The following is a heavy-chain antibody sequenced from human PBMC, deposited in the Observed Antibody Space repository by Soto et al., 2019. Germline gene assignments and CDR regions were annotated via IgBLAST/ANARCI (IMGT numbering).Heavy chain of an antibody. D-gene: IGHD3-22*01. CDR2: IYYRGSS. CDR3: ARDVWDSSGYYSRSYFDC. V-gene: IGHV4-59*01. Sequence: TLSLTCTVSGVSISSYYWSWIRQPPGKGLEWIGNIYYRGSSNYNPSLKSRVTISVDTSKSQFSLNLSSVTAADTAAYYCARDVWDSSGYYSRSYFDCWGQG. J-gene: IGHJ4*02. CDR1: GVSISSYY.